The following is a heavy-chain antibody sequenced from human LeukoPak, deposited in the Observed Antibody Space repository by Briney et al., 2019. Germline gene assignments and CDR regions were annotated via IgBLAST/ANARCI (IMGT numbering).Heavy chain of an antibody. V-gene: IGHV4-34*01. Sequence: SETLSLTCAVYGGSFSGYYWSWIRQPPGKGLEWIGEIDHSGSTNYNPSLKSRVTISVDTSKNQFSLKLSSVTAADTAVYYCARGLDYWGQGTLVTVSS. J-gene: IGHJ4*02. CDR3: ARGLDY. CDR1: GGSFSGYY. CDR2: IDHSGST.